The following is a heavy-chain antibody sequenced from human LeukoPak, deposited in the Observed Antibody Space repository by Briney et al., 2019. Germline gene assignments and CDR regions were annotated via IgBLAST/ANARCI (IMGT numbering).Heavy chain of an antibody. Sequence: ASVKVSCKASGGTFSSYAISWVRQAPGQGLEWMGGIIPIFGTANYAQKFQGRVTITADESTSTAYMELSSLRSEDTAVYYCARAYSNYVQLVGSYYGMDVWGQGTTVTVSS. J-gene: IGHJ6*02. CDR1: GGTFSSYA. CDR2: IIPIFGTA. V-gene: IGHV1-69*13. CDR3: ARAYSNYVQLVGSYYGMDV. D-gene: IGHD4-11*01.